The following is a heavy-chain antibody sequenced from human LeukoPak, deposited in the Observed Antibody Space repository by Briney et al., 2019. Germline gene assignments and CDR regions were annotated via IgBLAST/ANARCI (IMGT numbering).Heavy chain of an antibody. CDR1: GGTFSSYG. Sequence: EASVKVSCKASGGTFSSYGISWVRQAPGQGLEWMGWISAYNGNTNYAQKLQGRVTMTTDTSTSTAYMELRSLRSDDTAVYYCAKKAGGYNDPHDAFDIWGQGTMVTVSS. J-gene: IGHJ3*02. CDR2: ISAYNGNT. D-gene: IGHD5-24*01. V-gene: IGHV1-18*01. CDR3: AKKAGGYNDPHDAFDI.